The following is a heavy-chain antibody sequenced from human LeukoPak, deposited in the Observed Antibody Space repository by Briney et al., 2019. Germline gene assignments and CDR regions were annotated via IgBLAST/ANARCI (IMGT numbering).Heavy chain of an antibody. D-gene: IGHD5-12*01. CDR1: GFTFSSYA. J-gene: IGHJ6*02. V-gene: IGHV3-23*01. CDR3: AKFSGYDYYCYGMDV. Sequence: GGSLRLSCAASGFTFSSYAMSWVRQAPGKGLEWVSAISGSGGSTYYADSVKGRFTISRDNSKNTLYLQMNSLRAEDTAVYYCAKFSGYDYYCYGMDVWGQGTTVTVSS. CDR2: ISGSGGST.